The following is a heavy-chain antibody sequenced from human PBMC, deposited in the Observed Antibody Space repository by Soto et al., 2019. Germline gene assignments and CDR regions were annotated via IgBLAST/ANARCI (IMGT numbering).Heavy chain of an antibody. CDR1: GFTFSSYA. V-gene: IGHV3-30-3*01. D-gene: IGHD6-19*01. CDR2: ISYDGSNK. CDR3: ARDVEWLAKFLFDY. Sequence: SLRLSCAASGFTFSSYAMHWVRQAPGKGLEWVAVISYDGSNKYYADSVKGRFTISRDNSKNTLYLQMNSLRAEDTAVYYCARDVEWLAKFLFDYWGQGTLVTVSS. J-gene: IGHJ4*02.